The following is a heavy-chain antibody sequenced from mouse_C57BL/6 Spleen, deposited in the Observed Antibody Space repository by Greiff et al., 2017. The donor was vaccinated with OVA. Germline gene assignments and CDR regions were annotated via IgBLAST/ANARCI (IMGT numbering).Heavy chain of an antibody. V-gene: IGHV5-6*01. CDR1: GFTFSSYG. CDR2: ISSGGSYT. Sequence: EVKLVESGGDLVKPGGSLKLSCAASGFTFSSYGMSWVRQTPDKRLEWVATISSGGSYTYYPDSVKGRFTISRDNAKNTLYLQMSSLKSEDTAMYYCARQYGYDAHLDYWGQGTTLTVSS. D-gene: IGHD2-2*01. J-gene: IGHJ2*01. CDR3: ARQYGYDAHLDY.